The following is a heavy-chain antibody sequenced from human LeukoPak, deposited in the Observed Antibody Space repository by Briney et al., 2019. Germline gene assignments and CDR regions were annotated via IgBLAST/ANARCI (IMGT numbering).Heavy chain of an antibody. CDR1: GGSISGHY. CDR3: VRTTPGGSGDY. D-gene: IGHD1-26*01. Sequence: SETLSLTCAVSGGSISGHYWSWIRQPPGRGLEWIAYIHSTGRTNYNPSLKSRVTILVDTPKNQFSLQLRSVTAADTAVYYCVRTTPGGSGDYWGQGTLVTVSS. J-gene: IGHJ4*02. CDR2: IHSTGRT. V-gene: IGHV4-59*11.